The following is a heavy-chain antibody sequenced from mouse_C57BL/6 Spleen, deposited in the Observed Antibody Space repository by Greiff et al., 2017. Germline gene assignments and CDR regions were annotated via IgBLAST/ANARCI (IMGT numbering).Heavy chain of an antibody. CDR3: ARRDVRDYAMDY. Sequence: EVQLVESGGDLVKPGGSLKLSCAASGFTFSSYGMSWVRQTPDKRLEWVATISSGGSYTYYPDSVKGRFTISRDNAKNTLYLQMSSLKSEDTAMYYCARRDVRDYAMDYWGQGTSVTVSS. CDR1: GFTFSSYG. CDR2: ISSGGSYT. V-gene: IGHV5-6*01. J-gene: IGHJ4*01.